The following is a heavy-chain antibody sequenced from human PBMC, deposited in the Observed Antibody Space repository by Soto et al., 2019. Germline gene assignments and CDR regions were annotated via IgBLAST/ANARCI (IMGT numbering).Heavy chain of an antibody. CDR3: ANVSLFTMVRGFIIKLQ. J-gene: IGHJ4*02. V-gene: IGHV1-8*01. CDR1: GYTFTNFD. CDR2: MDPKSGNA. D-gene: IGHD3-10*01. Sequence: GASVKVSCKASGYTFTNFDISWVRQATGQGLEWMGWMDPKSGNADYAQKFQGRLTLTRNTSINTTYMELSRLTSEDTAVYYCANVSLFTMVRGFIIKLQWGQAPLVTVSS.